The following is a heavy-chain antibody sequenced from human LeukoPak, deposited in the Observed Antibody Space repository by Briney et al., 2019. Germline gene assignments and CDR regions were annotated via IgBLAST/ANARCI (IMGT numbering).Heavy chain of an antibody. CDR2: INSDGSST. CDR1: GFTFSSYW. J-gene: IGHJ4*02. D-gene: IGHD3-10*01. CDR3: ARDRNYYGSGSWGDY. Sequence: GGSLRLSCAASGFTFSSYWMHWVRQAPGKGLVWVSRINSDGSSTSYADSVKGRFTISRDNAKNTLYLQMNSLRAEDTAVHYCARDRNYYGSGSWGDYWGQGTLVTVSS. V-gene: IGHV3-74*01.